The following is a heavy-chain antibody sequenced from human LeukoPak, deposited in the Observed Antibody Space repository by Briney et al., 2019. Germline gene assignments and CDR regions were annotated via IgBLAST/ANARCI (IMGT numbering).Heavy chain of an antibody. V-gene: IGHV3-21*01. CDR3: ARSRTYYDFWSGYYTGLDY. Sequence: PGGSLRLSCAASGFTFSSYSMNWVRQAPGKGLEWVSSISSSSSYIYYADSVKGRFTISRDNAKNSLYLQMNSLRAEDTAVYYCARSRTYYDFWSGYYTGLDYWGQGTLVTVSS. D-gene: IGHD3-3*01. J-gene: IGHJ4*02. CDR1: GFTFSSYS. CDR2: ISSSSSYI.